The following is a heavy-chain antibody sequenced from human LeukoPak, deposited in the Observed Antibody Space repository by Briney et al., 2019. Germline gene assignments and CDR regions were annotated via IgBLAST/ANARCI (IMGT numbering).Heavy chain of an antibody. CDR2: INPNSGGT. CDR3: AICPVGATPVANDY. CDR1: GYTFTGYY. Sequence: ASVKVSCKASGYTFTGYYMHWVRQAPGQGLEWMGWINPNSGGTNYAQTFQGRVTMTRDTSISTAYMELSRLRSDDTAVYYCAICPVGATPVANDYWGQGTLVTVSS. V-gene: IGHV1-2*02. D-gene: IGHD1-26*01. J-gene: IGHJ4*02.